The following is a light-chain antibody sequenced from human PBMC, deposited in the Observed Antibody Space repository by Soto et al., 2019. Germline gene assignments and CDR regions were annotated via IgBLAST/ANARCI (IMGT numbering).Light chain of an antibody. V-gene: IGKV3-11*01. CDR2: DAS. CDR3: QLRGGFT. Sequence: EIVLTQSPATLSLSPGERATLSCRASQSFNNYLAWYQQKPGQAPRLLIHDASHRATGIPARFSGSGSGTDFTLTISSLEPEDFAVYYCQLRGGFTFGPGTKVDIK. CDR1: QSFNNY. J-gene: IGKJ3*01.